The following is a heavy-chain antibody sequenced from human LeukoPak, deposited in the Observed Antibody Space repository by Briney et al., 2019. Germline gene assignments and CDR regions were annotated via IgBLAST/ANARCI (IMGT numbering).Heavy chain of an antibody. Sequence: GGSLRLSCAASGFTFSNAWMSWVRQAPGKGLEWVSYISSSGSTIYYADSVKGRFTISRDNAKNSLYLQMNSLRAEDTAVYYCARAEYSSSFCDYWGQGTLVTVSS. CDR2: ISSSGSTI. D-gene: IGHD6-6*01. V-gene: IGHV3-11*01. CDR1: GFTFSNAW. J-gene: IGHJ4*02. CDR3: ARAEYSSSFCDY.